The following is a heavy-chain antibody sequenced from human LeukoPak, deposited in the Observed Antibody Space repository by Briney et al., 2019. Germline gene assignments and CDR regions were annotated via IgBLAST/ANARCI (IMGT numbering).Heavy chain of an antibody. Sequence: SETLSLTCTVSGGSVSSGSYYWSWIRQPPGKGLEWIGYIYYSGSTNYNPSLKSRVTISVDTSKNQSSLKLSPVTAADTAVYYCARVEDCSSTSCYTFDYWGQGTLVTVSS. D-gene: IGHD2-2*01. CDR2: IYYSGST. CDR1: GGSVSSGSYY. CDR3: ARVEDCSSTSCYTFDY. V-gene: IGHV4-61*01. J-gene: IGHJ4*02.